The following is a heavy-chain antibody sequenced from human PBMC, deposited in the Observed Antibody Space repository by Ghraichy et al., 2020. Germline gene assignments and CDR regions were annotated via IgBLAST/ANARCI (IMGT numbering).Heavy chain of an antibody. CDR3: ARVSRYCSGGDCYSDGVLDY. D-gene: IGHD2-15*01. J-gene: IGHJ4*02. CDR2: IYTSVSP. Sequence: SQTLSLTCTVSGDSISSYYWSWIRQSAGKGLEWIGRIYTSVSPDYNPSLKSRVTMSVDTSKNQFSLKLSSVTAADTAVYFCARVSRYCSGGDCYSDGVLDYWGQGTLVTVSS. CDR1: GDSISSYY. V-gene: IGHV4-4*07.